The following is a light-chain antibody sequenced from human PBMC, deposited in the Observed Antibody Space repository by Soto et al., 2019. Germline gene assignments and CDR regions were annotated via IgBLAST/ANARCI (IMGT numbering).Light chain of an antibody. CDR2: DAS. CDR3: QQRSNWPT. Sequence: DIVLTQSPATLSLSPGERATLSCRASQSVSSYLAWYQQKPGQAPRLLIYDASNRATGIPARFSGSGSGTAFTLTISSLEPEDSALYYCQQRSNWPTFGQGTRLEI. CDR1: QSVSSY. V-gene: IGKV3-11*01. J-gene: IGKJ5*01.